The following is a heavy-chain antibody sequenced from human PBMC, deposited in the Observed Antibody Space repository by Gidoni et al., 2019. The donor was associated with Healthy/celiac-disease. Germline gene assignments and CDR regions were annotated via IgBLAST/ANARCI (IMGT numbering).Heavy chain of an antibody. CDR2: INHSGST. V-gene: IGHV4-34*01. CDR1: GGSFSGYY. J-gene: IGHJ4*02. Sequence: QVQLQQWGAGLLKPSETLSLTCAVYGGSFSGYYWSWIRQPPGKGREWIGEINHSGSTNYNPSLKSRVTISVDTSKNQFSLKLSSVTAADTAVYYCARNGDAAFDYWGQGTLVTVSS. D-gene: IGHD4-17*01. CDR3: ARNGDAAFDY.